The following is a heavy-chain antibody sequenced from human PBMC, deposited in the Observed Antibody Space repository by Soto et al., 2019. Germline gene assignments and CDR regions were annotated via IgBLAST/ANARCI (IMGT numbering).Heavy chain of an antibody. D-gene: IGHD2-21*01. J-gene: IGHJ4*02. CDR1: GFPFSDHN. CDR3: SRGGGGGLFDL. CDR2: ISPGTTYK. Sequence: QVQLVESGGGLVKPGGSLRLSCASSGFPFSDHNRSWIRRSPGKGLEFLSYISPGTTYKNYADSVKGRFTISRDNAKSSLYLQLNGLRAEDTAVYFCSRGGGGGLFDLWGQGTFVTVSS. V-gene: IGHV3-11*06.